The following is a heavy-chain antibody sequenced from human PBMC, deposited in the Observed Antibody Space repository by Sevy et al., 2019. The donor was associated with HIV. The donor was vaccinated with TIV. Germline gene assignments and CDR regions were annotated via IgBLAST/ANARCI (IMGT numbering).Heavy chain of an antibody. D-gene: IGHD2-2*01. CDR3: ARDGLPAPSKFDY. CDR1: GFTFKTYN. J-gene: IGHJ4*02. CDR2: ITSSSSII. V-gene: IGHV3-48*01. Sequence: GGSLRLSCVASGFTFKTYNMNWVRQAPGKGLEWVSYITSSSSIIYYADSVRDRFTISRDNAKNSLYLQMNSLRPEDTAVHFCARDGLPAPSKFDYWGQGTQVTVSS.